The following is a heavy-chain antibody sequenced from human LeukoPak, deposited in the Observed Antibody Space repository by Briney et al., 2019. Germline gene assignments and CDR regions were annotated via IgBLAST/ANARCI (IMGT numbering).Heavy chain of an antibody. CDR2: IYYSGST. CDR3: AGPGKQWPSTDY. CDR1: GGSISSNSYY. V-gene: IGHV4-39*01. Sequence: SETLSLTCTVSGGSISSNSYYWGWIRQPPGKGLEWIGSIYYSGSTYYNPSLKSRVTISVDTSKNQFSLKLSSVTAADTAVYYCAGPGKQWPSTDYWGQGTLVTVSS. D-gene: IGHD6-19*01. J-gene: IGHJ4*02.